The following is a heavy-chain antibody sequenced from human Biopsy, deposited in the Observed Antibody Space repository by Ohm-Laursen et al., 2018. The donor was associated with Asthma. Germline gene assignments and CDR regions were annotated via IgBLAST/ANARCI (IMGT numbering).Heavy chain of an antibody. D-gene: IGHD2-2*01. CDR1: GGTFNTYV. CDR3: ARKAGSCISRTCYSLDF. J-gene: IGHJ4*02. Sequence: SVKVSCKALGGTFNTYVIGWVRQAPGQGLEWMGGINSVFGTTTYPQKFQDRVTITADDSTSTVYMELSSLRSEDTAVYYCARKAGSCISRTCYSLDFWGQGTLGTVSS. V-gene: IGHV1-69*13. CDR2: INSVFGTT.